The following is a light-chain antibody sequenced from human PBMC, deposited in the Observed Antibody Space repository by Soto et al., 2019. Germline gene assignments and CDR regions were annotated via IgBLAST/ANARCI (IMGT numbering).Light chain of an antibody. CDR2: DAS. Sequence: EIVLTQSPATLSLSPGERATLSCRATENLRTFLAWYQQKAGQAPRLLIYDASNRATGIPDRFSGSGSGTDFTLTISNLEPEVSAVYYCQQRSIWPLTFGGGTKVDIK. CDR1: ENLRTF. CDR3: QQRSIWPLT. V-gene: IGKV3-11*01. J-gene: IGKJ4*01.